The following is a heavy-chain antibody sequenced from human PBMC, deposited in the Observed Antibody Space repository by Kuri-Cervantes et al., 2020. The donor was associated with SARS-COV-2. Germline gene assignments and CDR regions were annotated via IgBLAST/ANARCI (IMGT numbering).Heavy chain of an antibody. Sequence: GGSLRLSCAASGFTFDDYGMSWVRQAPGKGLEWVSAISGSGGSTYYADSVKGRFTISRDNSKNTLYLQMNSLRAEDTAVYYCAKVYYDFWSGYYNYYYYMDVWGKGTTVTVSS. J-gene: IGHJ6*03. CDR3: AKVYYDFWSGYYNYYYYMDV. CDR1: GFTFDDYG. D-gene: IGHD3-3*01. CDR2: ISGSGGST. V-gene: IGHV3-23*01.